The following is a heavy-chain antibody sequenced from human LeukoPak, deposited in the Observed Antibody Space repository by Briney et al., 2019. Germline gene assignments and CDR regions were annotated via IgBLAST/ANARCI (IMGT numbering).Heavy chain of an antibody. D-gene: IGHD6-19*01. CDR1: GGSISGYY. J-gene: IGHJ4*02. V-gene: IGHV4-59*01. CDR3: AREGSGWYALDY. CDR2: IYDSGIT. Sequence: SEILSLTCTVSGGSISGYYWSWIRQPPGKGLEYIGYIYDSGITNYNPTLKSRVTISSDTSKNQFSLKVTSVTAADTAVYYCAREGSGWYALDYWGQGTLVTVSS.